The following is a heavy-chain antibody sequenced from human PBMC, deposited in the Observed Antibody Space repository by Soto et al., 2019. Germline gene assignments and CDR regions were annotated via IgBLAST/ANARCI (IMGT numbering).Heavy chain of an antibody. J-gene: IGHJ6*02. CDR1: GGTFSSYA. CDR2: ISGYNGDT. Sequence: EASVKVSCKASGGTFSSYAISWVRQAPGQGLEWMGWISGYNGDTNNAQKFQDRVTMTIDRSTTTAYLELRSLTSDDTAVYYCAKNGHPPYYYYGMDVWGQGTTVTVSS. D-gene: IGHD2-8*01. V-gene: IGHV1-18*01. CDR3: AKNGHPPYYYYGMDV.